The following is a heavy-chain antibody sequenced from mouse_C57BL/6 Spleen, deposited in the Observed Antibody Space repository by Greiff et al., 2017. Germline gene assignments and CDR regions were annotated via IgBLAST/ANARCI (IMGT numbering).Heavy chain of an antibody. CDR2: IRSKSNNYAT. D-gene: IGHD2-4*01. CDR1: GFSFNTYA. Sequence: EVHLVESGGGLVQPKGSLKLSCAASGFSFNTYAMNWVRQAPGKGLEWVARIRSKSNNYATYYADSVKDRFTISRDDSESMLYLQMNNLKTEDTAMYYCVRQTYYDYAMDYWGQGTSVTVSS. J-gene: IGHJ4*01. V-gene: IGHV10-1*01. CDR3: VRQTYYDYAMDY.